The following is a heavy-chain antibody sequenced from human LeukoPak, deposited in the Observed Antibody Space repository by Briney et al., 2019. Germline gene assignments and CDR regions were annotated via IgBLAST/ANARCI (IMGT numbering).Heavy chain of an antibody. J-gene: IGHJ5*02. Sequence: GGSLRLSCAVSGFTFSSNAMSWVRQAPGKGLEWVSAISGSGDSTYYADSVKGRFSISRDNSKNTLYLQINSLRAEDTAVYYCAKHRSSSWYGQFDPWGQGTLVTVSS. D-gene: IGHD2-2*01. CDR1: GFTFSSNA. CDR3: AKHRSSSWYGQFDP. CDR2: ISGSGDST. V-gene: IGHV3-23*01.